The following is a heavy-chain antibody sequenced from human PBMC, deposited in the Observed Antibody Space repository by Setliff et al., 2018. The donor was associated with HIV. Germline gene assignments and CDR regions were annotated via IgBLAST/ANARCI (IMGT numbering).Heavy chain of an antibody. V-gene: IGHV1-46*02. CDR2: INPSDNRT. D-gene: IGHD3-16*02. J-gene: IGHJ4*02. CDR3: ARAYYDSVWGSHRYLFYYFDY. CDR1: GYTFNNYY. Sequence: RASVKVSCKASGYTFNNYYMHWVRQAPGQGLEWMGIINPSDNRTYYAQKFQGRVTMTWDTSTSSVYMELRSLRSEDTAVYYCARAYYDSVWGSHRYLFYYFDYWGQGSLVTVSS.